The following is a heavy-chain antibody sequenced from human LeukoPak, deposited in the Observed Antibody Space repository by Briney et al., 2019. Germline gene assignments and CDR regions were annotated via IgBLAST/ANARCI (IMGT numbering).Heavy chain of an antibody. J-gene: IGHJ3*02. CDR1: GFTVRSNY. D-gene: IGHD3-10*01. CDR3: ARFPSSIMVREALGASDI. CDR2: IYIDGST. Sequence: QPGGSLRLSCVASGFTVRSNYMSWVRRAPGKGLEWVSVIYIDGSTYYTDSVKGRFTISRDNSKNTLYLQMNSLRAEDTAVYYCARFPSSIMVREALGASDIWGQGTMVTVSS. V-gene: IGHV3-53*01.